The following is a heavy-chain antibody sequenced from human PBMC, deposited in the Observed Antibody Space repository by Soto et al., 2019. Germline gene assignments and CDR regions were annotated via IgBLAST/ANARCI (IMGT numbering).Heavy chain of an antibody. CDR3: AKDRMGAADRRYFDY. J-gene: IGHJ4*02. CDR2: ISYDGSNK. V-gene: IGHV3-30*18. D-gene: IGHD3-16*01. CDR1: GFSLSSYG. Sequence: QVQLVESGGGLVQPCKSLRLSCAGSGFSLSSYGMDWVRHAPGKGLEGVAVISYDGSNKYYADTVKGRFTISRDNSKNTVYLQMSSLRADDTAVYYCAKDRMGAADRRYFDYWGQGTLVNLSS.